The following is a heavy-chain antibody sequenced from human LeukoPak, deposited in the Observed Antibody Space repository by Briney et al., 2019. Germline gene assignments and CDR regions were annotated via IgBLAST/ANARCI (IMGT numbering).Heavy chain of an antibody. V-gene: IGHV3-30*18. CDR2: ISFDGRNK. CDR1: GFVFSSYG. D-gene: IGHD2-15*01. CDR3: AKDTTHGWSDY. J-gene: IGHJ4*02. Sequence: PGRSLRLSCAASGFVFSSYGMHWVRQAPGKGLEWVAGISFDGRNKFYADSVKGRFTISRDDSKNMLALQINSLRPEDTAVYYCAKDTTHGWSDYWGQGTLVTVSS.